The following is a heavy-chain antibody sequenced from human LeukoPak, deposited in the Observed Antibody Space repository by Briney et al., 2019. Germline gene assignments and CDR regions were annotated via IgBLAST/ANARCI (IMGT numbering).Heavy chain of an antibody. V-gene: IGHV3-53*04. Sequence: SGGSLRLSCAASGFTVSSNYMSWVRQAPGKGLEWVSVIYSGGSTYYADSVKGRFTISRHNSKNTLYLQMNSLRAEDTAVYYCAITMVRGVNVEQQDYWGQRTLVTVSS. CDR2: IYSGGST. CDR1: GFTVSSNY. J-gene: IGHJ4*02. CDR3: AITMVRGVNVEQQDY. D-gene: IGHD3-10*01.